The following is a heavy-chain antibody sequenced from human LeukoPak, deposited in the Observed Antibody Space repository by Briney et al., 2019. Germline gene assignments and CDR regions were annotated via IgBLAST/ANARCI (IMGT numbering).Heavy chain of an antibody. V-gene: IGHV1-24*01. Sequence: ASVKVSCKVSGYTLTELSMHWVRQAPGKGLEWMGGFDPEDGETIYAQKFQGRVTMTEDTSTDTAYMELSSLRSEDTAVYYCATKRGYSYGSPHWGQGTLVTVSS. J-gene: IGHJ4*02. CDR1: GYTLTELS. D-gene: IGHD5-18*01. CDR2: FDPEDGET. CDR3: ATKRGYSYGSPH.